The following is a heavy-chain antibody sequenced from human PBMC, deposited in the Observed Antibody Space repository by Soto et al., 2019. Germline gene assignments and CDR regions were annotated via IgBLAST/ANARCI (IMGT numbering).Heavy chain of an antibody. CDR3: AMVDVYVTPSPQNV. J-gene: IGHJ6*02. CDR2: INTYNGNT. CDR1: GYTFTRYG. D-gene: IGHD3-16*01. V-gene: IGHV1-18*01. Sequence: QVQLVQSGAEVKNPGASVKVSCTASGYTFTRYGIGWARQAPGQGLEWMGWINTYNGNTNYAQNVQVRVTLTTDTPTSTAYMGLRSLRSNATAIYYCAMVDVYVTPSPQNVWGQGTTVIVSS.